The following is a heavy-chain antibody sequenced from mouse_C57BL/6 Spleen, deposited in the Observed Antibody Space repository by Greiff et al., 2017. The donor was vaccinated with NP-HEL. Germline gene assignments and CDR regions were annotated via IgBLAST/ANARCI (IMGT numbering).Heavy chain of an antibody. CDR3: ARGNYGNYPYAMDY. CDR2: IDPSDSYT. V-gene: IGHV1-50*01. J-gene: IGHJ4*01. CDR1: GYTFTSYW. D-gene: IGHD2-1*01. Sequence: QVQLQQPGAELVRPGSSVKLSCKASGYTFTSYWMQWVKQRPGQGLEWIGEIDPSDSYTNYNQKFKGKATLTVDTSSSTAYMQLSSLTSEDSAVYYCARGNYGNYPYAMDYWGQGTSVTVSS.